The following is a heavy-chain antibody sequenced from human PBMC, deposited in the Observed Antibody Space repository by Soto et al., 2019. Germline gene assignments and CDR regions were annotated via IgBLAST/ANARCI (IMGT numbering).Heavy chain of an antibody. Sequence: QVPLVESGGGVVQPGRSLRLSCVASGFTFSSYAIHWVRQAPGKGLEWVAIISYDASNKYYADSVKGRFTISRDNSQNTLFLQMNSLRAEDTAVYYCARGYSSSSAAFDYWGQGTLVTVSS. CDR1: GFTFSSYA. V-gene: IGHV3-30-3*01. J-gene: IGHJ4*02. CDR2: ISYDASNK. D-gene: IGHD6-13*01. CDR3: ARGYSSSSAAFDY.